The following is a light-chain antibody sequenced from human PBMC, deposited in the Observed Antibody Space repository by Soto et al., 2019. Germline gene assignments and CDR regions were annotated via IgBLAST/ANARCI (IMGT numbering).Light chain of an antibody. CDR3: QPLLSYPST. V-gene: IGKV1-9*01. Sequence: DIQLTQSPSFLSASVGDRVTITCRASQGISSYLGWYQQKPGKAPNLLIYDASTLQSGVPSRFSGSGSGTEFTLRISGLQTEDWATYYCQPLLSYPSTFGRGTRLEIK. CDR1: QGISSY. CDR2: DAS. J-gene: IGKJ5*01.